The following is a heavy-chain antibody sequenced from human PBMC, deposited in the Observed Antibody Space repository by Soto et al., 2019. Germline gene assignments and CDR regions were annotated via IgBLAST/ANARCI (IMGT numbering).Heavy chain of an antibody. J-gene: IGHJ4*02. D-gene: IGHD5-12*01. V-gene: IGHV3-21*01. CDR1: GFTFSSYS. CDR2: ISSSSSYI. CDR3: ARDPHIVAMPQD. Sequence: GGSLRLSCAASGFTFSSYSMNWVRQAPGKGLEWVSSISSSSSYIYYADSVKGRFTISRDNAKNSLYLQMNSLRAEDTAVYYCARDPHIVAMPQDWGQGTLVTVSS.